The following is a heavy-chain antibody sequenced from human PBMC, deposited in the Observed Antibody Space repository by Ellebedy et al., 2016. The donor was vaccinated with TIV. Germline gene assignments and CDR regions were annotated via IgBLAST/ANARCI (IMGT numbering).Heavy chain of an antibody. Sequence: ASVKVSXXVFGHSLSYLSIHWVRQAPGKGLEWMGNFDPEGSETFHAQNFRGRVSMTQDKSTETAYMELSSLTTEDTALYFCSMPALSHWGQGTLVTVSS. CDR1: GHSLSYLS. V-gene: IGHV1-24*01. J-gene: IGHJ4*02. CDR2: FDPEGSET. CDR3: SMPALSH.